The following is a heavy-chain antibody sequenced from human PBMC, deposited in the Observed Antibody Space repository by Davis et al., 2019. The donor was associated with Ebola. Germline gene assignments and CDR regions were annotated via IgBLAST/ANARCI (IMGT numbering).Heavy chain of an antibody. CDR1: GYTFTSYG. CDR3: AREERSSWSFDY. D-gene: IGHD6-13*01. V-gene: IGHV1-2*06. CDR2: INPNSGGT. Sequence: ASVKVSCKASGYTFTSYGISWVRQAPGQGLEWMGRINPNSGGTNYAQKFQGRVTMTRDTSISTAYMELSRLRSDDTAVYYCAREERSSWSFDYWGQGTLVTVSS. J-gene: IGHJ4*02.